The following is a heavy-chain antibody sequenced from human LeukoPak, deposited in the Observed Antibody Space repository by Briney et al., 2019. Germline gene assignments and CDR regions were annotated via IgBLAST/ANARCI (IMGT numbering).Heavy chain of an antibody. Sequence: GGSLRLSCAASGFTFSSYSMSWVRQAPGKGLEWVANIKQDGSEKYYVDSVKGRFTISRDNTKNSLYLQMNSLRAEDTAVYYCARDYAFSGFSYFDSWGQGTLVTVSS. CDR2: IKQDGSEK. CDR3: ARDYAFSGFSYFDS. D-gene: IGHD5-12*01. CDR1: GFTFSSYS. V-gene: IGHV3-7*01. J-gene: IGHJ4*01.